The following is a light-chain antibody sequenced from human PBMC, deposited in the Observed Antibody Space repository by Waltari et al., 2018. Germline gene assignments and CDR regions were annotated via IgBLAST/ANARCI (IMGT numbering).Light chain of an antibody. J-gene: IGLJ2*01. CDR1: SSNIGGHNR. CDR2: EVS. V-gene: IGLV2-8*01. Sequence: QAALTQPPPMSGSHGQTVTISCTGTSSNIGGHNRASSYQQHPGKAPKLMIYEVSQRPSGFSDRFSGSKSGNTASLTISGLQAEDEADYYCSSYGGSNTLVFGGGTRLTVL. CDR3: SSYGGSNTLV.